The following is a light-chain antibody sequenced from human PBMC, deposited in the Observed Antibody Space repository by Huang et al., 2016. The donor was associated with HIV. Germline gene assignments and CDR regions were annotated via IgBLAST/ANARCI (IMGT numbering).Light chain of an antibody. CDR2: GAS. Sequence: EIVMTQSPATLSVSPGERATLSCRASQSVSSNLAWYQQNPGQAPRLLIYGASTKATGIPARFSGSGSGTEFTLTISSLQSEDFAIYYCQQYNNWPPDFTFGPGTKVDIK. CDR1: QSVSSN. CDR3: QQYNNWPPDFT. J-gene: IGKJ3*01. V-gene: IGKV3-15*01.